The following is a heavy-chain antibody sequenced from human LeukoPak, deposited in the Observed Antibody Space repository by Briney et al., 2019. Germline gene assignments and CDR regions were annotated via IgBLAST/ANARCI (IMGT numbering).Heavy chain of an antibody. J-gene: IGHJ4*02. Sequence: GGSLRLSCAASGFTFSTYFMHWVRQAPGKGLVWVSRINSDGSTTSHADSVKGRFTISRDNAKNALYLQMDSLRAEDTAVYFCARGVHYGSDYWGQGTLVTVSS. V-gene: IGHV3-74*01. D-gene: IGHD4-17*01. CDR1: GFTFSTYF. CDR2: INSDGSTT. CDR3: ARGVHYGSDY.